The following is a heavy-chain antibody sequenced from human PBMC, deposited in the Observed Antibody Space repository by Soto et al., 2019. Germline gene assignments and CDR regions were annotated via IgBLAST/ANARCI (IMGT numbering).Heavy chain of an antibody. V-gene: IGHV1-2*02. CDR2: INPKSGGT. Sequence: QVQLVQSGAEVKKPGASVNVSCKASGYTFTVYYMHWVRQAPGQVLEWRGWINPKSGGTMYPQKFQGRVTMTWDTSISPAYMALTRLRSDDTAVYYCARDLAKGGGSAGFDYWGQGTLVTVSS. CDR1: GYTFTVYY. D-gene: IGHD1-26*01. J-gene: IGHJ4*02. CDR3: ARDLAKGGGSAGFDY.